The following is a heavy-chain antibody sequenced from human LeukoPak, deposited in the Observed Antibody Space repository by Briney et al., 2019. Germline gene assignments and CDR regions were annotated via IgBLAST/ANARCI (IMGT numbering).Heavy chain of an antibody. CDR3: ARGPTQPVIAVAGTSWFDP. D-gene: IGHD6-19*01. V-gene: IGHV4-4*02. J-gene: IGHJ5*02. CDR1: DVSISSSNW. CDR2: IYHSGRT. Sequence: SGTLSLTCAVSDVSISSSNWWNWVRQPPGKGLEWIGEIYHSGRTNYNPSLKSRVTISLDMSKNQFSLKLTSVTAEDTAVYYCARGPTQPVIAVAGTSWFDPWGQGTLVTVSS.